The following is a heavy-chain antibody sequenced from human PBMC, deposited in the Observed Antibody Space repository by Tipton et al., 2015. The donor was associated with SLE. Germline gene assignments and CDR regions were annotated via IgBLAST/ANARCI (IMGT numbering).Heavy chain of an antibody. CDR2: MHHSGST. V-gene: IGHV4-39*07. J-gene: IGHJ6*03. CDR3: ASNSGTYYYYYYMDV. CDR1: GGSISSSSYY. Sequence: LRLSCTVSGGSISSSSYYWGWIRQPPGKGLEWIGGMHHSGSTYYDPSLKSRVTISVDTSKNQFSLKLSSVTAADTAIYYCASNSGTYYYYYYMDVWGKGTPVTVSS. D-gene: IGHD1-26*01.